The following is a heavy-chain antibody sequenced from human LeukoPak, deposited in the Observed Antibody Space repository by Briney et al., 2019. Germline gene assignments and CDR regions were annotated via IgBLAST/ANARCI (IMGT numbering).Heavy chain of an antibody. CDR3: ARGGPRLGMDV. CDR2: ISAYNGNT. V-gene: IGHV1-18*01. CDR1: GYTFTSNG. Sequence: ASVTVSFKATGYTFTSNGISWVRQAPGQGLEWMGWISAYNGNTNNAQKLQGRVTMTTDTSTNTAYMELGSLRSDDTAVYYCARGGPRLGMDVWGQGTTVTVSS. J-gene: IGHJ6*02. D-gene: IGHD1-26*01.